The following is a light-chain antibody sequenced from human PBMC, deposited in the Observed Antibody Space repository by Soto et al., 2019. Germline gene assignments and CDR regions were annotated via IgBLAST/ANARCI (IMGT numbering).Light chain of an antibody. J-gene: IGLJ1*01. Sequence: QSALTQPASVSGSPGQSITISCAGTSSDVGHYNYVSWYQQHPGKAPKLLIYDVSNRPSGVSDRFSGSKSGNTASLTISGLQAEDESDYYCSSYTISNTYVFGTGTKVTV. CDR3: SSYTISNTYV. V-gene: IGLV2-14*01. CDR1: SSDVGHYNY. CDR2: DVS.